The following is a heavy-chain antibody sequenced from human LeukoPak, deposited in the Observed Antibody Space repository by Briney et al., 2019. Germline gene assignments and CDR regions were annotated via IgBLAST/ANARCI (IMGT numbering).Heavy chain of an antibody. V-gene: IGHV1-18*01. Sequence: ASVKVSCKASGYTFTRYGISWVRQAPGQGLEWMGWISAYNGNTNYAQKLQGRVTMTTDTSTSTAYMELRSLRSDDTAVYYCARDRDYGDYNTQDLFVYWGQGTLVTVSS. D-gene: IGHD4-17*01. CDR2: ISAYNGNT. J-gene: IGHJ4*02. CDR3: ARDRDYGDYNTQDLFVY. CDR1: GYTFTRYG.